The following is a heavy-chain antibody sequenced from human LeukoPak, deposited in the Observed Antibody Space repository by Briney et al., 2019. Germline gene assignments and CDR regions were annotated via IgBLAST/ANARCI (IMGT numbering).Heavy chain of an antibody. J-gene: IGHJ4*02. CDR1: GFTFSSYG. CDR3: AKDRLAGFYDY. V-gene: IGHV3-30*02. Sequence: GGSLRLSCAASGFTFSSYGVHWVRQAPGKGLEWVAFIRYDGSNKYYADSVKGRFTISRDNSKNTLYLQMNSPRAEDTAVYYCAKDRLAGFYDYWGRGTLVTVSS. CDR2: IRYDGSNK. D-gene: IGHD6-19*01.